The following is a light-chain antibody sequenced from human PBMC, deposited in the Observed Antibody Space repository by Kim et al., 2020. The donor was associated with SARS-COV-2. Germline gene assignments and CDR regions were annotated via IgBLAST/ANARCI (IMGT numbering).Light chain of an antibody. CDR3: ATWDAGLNGCV. Sequence: QSVVTQPPSASGTPGQRVTISCSGSNSNVESNAVNWYHQLPGTAPKLLIFGDHQRPSGVPHRFSGSKSGSSASLVISGLQSEDEGDYYCATWDAGLNGCVFGSGTKVTVL. CDR1: NSNVESNA. CDR2: GDH. V-gene: IGLV1-44*01. J-gene: IGLJ1*01.